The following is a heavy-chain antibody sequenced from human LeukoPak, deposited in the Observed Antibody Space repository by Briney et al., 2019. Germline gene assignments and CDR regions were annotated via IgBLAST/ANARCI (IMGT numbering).Heavy chain of an antibody. CDR1: GFTVSSNY. CDR2: IYSGGST. D-gene: IGHD6-19*01. CDR3: ARDPSSDRFQYYDY. J-gene: IGHJ4*02. Sequence: GGSLRLSCAASGFTVSSNYMSWVRQAPGKGLEWVSVIYSGGSTYYADSVKGRFTISRDNSKNTLYLQMNSLRAEDTGVYYCARDPSSDRFQYYDYWGQGALVTVSS. V-gene: IGHV3-66*02.